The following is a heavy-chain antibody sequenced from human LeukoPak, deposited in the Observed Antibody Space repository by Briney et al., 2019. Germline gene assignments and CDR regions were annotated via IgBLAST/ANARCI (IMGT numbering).Heavy chain of an antibody. Sequence: GGSLRLSCAASGFTFSTYAMHWARQAPGKGLEWVAVISYDGSNKYYADSVKGRFTISRDNSKNTLYLQMNSLRAEDTAVYYCAKAESMIVVVIGFDYWGQGTLVTVSS. J-gene: IGHJ4*02. V-gene: IGHV3-30*18. CDR1: GFTFSTYA. D-gene: IGHD3-22*01. CDR2: ISYDGSNK. CDR3: AKAESMIVVVIGFDY.